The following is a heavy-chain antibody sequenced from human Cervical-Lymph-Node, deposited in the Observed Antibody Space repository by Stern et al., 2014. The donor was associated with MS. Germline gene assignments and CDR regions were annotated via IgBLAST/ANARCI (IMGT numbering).Heavy chain of an antibody. D-gene: IGHD6-19*01. CDR3: AKDVGGGWFGMDV. V-gene: IGHV3-9*01. J-gene: IGHJ6*02. CDR1: GFTFAAYA. CDR2: ITWNRGQQ. Sequence: HLVESGAGLVQPGRSLRVSCAASGFTFAAYAMHWVRHAPGQGMEWVAGITWNRGQQAYADSVKGRFTISRDNAKNSLYLQMNSLRTEDTALYYCAKDVGGGWFGMDVWGQGTTVTVSS.